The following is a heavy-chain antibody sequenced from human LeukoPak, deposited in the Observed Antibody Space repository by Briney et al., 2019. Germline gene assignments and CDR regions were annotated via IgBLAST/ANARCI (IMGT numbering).Heavy chain of an antibody. CDR1: GFTFSHRG. Sequence: PGGTLRLSCAASGFTFSHRGMNWVRQAPGKGLEWVSGVGPSGARTYYADSVKGRFTVSRDNSKNMVFLQMNSLRAEDTAMYYCAKDDAYLQYADWGQGTLVTVSS. CDR3: AKDDAYLQYAD. CDR2: VGPSGART. V-gene: IGHV3-23*01. J-gene: IGHJ4*02. D-gene: IGHD5-24*01.